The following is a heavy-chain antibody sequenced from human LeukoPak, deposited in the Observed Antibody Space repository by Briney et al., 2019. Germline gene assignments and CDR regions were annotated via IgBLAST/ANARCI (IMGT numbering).Heavy chain of an antibody. CDR1: GFTFSSYN. J-gene: IGHJ5*02. Sequence: GGSLRLSCAASGFTFSSYNMNWVRQAPGKGLEWVSSITSGSSYRFYADSVKGRFTISRDNAKNSLYLQMNSLRAEDTAVYYCARHVGFITMVRGVMNNNWFDPWGQGTLVTVSS. CDR3: ARHVGFITMVRGVMNNNWFDP. V-gene: IGHV3-21*01. CDR2: ITSGSSYR. D-gene: IGHD3-10*01.